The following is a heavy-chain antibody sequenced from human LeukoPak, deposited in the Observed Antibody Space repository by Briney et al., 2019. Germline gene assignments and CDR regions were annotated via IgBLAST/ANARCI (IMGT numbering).Heavy chain of an antibody. D-gene: IGHD1-1*01. CDR2: INPNSGGT. CDR3: ARVTRGPDDHDWFDP. J-gene: IGHJ5*02. CDR1: GYTFTGYY. Sequence: ASVKVSCKASGYTFTGYYMHWVRQAPGQGLEWMGWINPNSGGTNYAQKFQGRVTMTRDTSISTAYMELSRLRSDDTAVYYCARVTRGPDDHDWFDPWGQGILVTVSS. V-gene: IGHV1-2*02.